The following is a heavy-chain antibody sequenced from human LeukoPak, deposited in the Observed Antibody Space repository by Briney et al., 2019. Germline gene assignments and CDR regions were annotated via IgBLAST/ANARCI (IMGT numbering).Heavy chain of an antibody. D-gene: IGHD6-19*01. Sequence: ASVKVSCKTSGYTFTNYDINWVRQATGQGLEWMGWMNPNSGNTGYAQKFQGRVTMTRNTSISTAYMELSGLRSEDTAGYYCARGQIHGWDYFDFWGQGTLVTVSS. J-gene: IGHJ4*02. CDR1: GYTFTNYD. CDR3: ARGQIHGWDYFDF. CDR2: MNPNSGNT. V-gene: IGHV1-8*01.